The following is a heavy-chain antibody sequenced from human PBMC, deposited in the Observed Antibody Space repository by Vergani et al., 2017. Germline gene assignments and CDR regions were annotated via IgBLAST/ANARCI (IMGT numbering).Heavy chain of an antibody. D-gene: IGHD6-13*01. CDR3: ARCGLGPEGSSWSYYYYYYYMDV. CDR1: GFTFSDYY. CDR2: ISSSGSTI. V-gene: IGHV3-11*01. Sequence: VQLLESGGGLVKPGGSLRLSCAASGFTFSDYYMSWIRHAPGKGLEWVSYISSSGSTIYYADSVKGRFTISRDNAKNSLYLQMNSLRAEDTAVYYCARCGLGPEGSSWSYYYYYYYMDVWGKGTTVTVSS. J-gene: IGHJ6*03.